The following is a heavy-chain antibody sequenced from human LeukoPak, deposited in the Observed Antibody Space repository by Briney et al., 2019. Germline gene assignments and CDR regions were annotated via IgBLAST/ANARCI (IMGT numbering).Heavy chain of an antibody. J-gene: IGHJ6*03. CDR3: ARDSATVRSGYYYYYMDV. Sequence: GGSLRLFCAPSAFTFRYYGMSWVRQAPGKGREGVSTFSGSDGSTYYTDSVRGLFTISRDNSKHTLSLKVNSLRAEDTAVYYCARDSATVRSGYYYYYMDVWGKGTTVTISS. D-gene: IGHD4-17*01. V-gene: IGHV3-23*01. CDR1: AFTFRYYG. CDR2: FSGSDGST.